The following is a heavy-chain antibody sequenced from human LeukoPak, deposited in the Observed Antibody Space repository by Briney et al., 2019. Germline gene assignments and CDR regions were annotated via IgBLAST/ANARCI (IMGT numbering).Heavy chain of an antibody. CDR3: ARDRDWGCSYCSY. Sequence: GGSLRLSCAASGFTFSSYGMHWVRQAPGKGLEWVAVIWFDGSNKYYADSVKGRFTISRDNSKNTLYLQMNSLRAEDTAVCYCARDRDWGCSYCSYWGQGTLVTVSS. D-gene: IGHD7-27*01. CDR2: IWFDGSNK. J-gene: IGHJ4*02. CDR1: GFTFSSYG. V-gene: IGHV3-33*01.